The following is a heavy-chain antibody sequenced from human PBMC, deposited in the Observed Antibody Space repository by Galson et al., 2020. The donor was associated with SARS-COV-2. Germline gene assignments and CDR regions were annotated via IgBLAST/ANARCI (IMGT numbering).Heavy chain of an antibody. CDR3: VKSRNRSSVLRFLDWLHGRLALDY. CDR2: ISSNGGST. D-gene: IGHD3-3*01. Sequence: GGSLRLSCSASGFTFSSYAMHWVRQAPGKGLEYVSAISSNGGSTYYADSVKGRFTISRDNSKNTLYLQMSSLRAEDTAVYYCVKSRNRSSVLRFLDWLHGRLALDYWGQGTLVTVSS. V-gene: IGHV3-64D*06. CDR1: GFTFSSYA. J-gene: IGHJ4*02.